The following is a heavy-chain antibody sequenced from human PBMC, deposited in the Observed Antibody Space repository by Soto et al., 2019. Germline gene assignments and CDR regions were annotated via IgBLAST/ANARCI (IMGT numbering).Heavy chain of an antibody. CDR1: GGSFSGYY. CDR2: INHSGST. CDR3: ARVRLQVGLGYFDY. J-gene: IGHJ4*02. Sequence: PSETLSLTCAVYGGSFSGYYWSWIRQPPGKGLEWIGEINHSGSTNYNPSLKSRVTISVDTSKNQFSLKLSSVTAADTAVYYCARVRLQVGLGYFDYWGQGTLVTVSS. V-gene: IGHV4-34*01. D-gene: IGHD4-4*01.